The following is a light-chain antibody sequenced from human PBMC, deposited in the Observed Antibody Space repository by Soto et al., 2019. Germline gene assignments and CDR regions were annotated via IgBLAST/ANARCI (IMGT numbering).Light chain of an antibody. V-gene: IGLV2-14*01. CDR2: EVS. CDR3: SSYTSSSTYV. Sequence: QSVLTQPASVSGSPGQSITISCTGTSSDVGGYNYVSWYHQHPGKAPKLMIYEVSNRPSGVSNRFSGSKSGNTASLTISGLQAEDEADYYCSSYTSSSTYVFGTGTKATVL. CDR1: SSDVGGYNY. J-gene: IGLJ1*01.